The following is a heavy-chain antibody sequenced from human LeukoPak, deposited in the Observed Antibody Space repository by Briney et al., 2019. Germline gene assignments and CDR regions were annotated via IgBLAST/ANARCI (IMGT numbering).Heavy chain of an antibody. D-gene: IGHD5-18*01. V-gene: IGHV3-7*03. CDR1: GFTFSSYW. J-gene: IGHJ4*02. Sequence: GGSLRLSCAASGFTFSSYWMSWVRQAPGKGLEWVANIKQDGSEKYYVDSVKGRFTISRDNAKNSLYLQMNSLRDEDTALYHCAKERSLNGGYTDGYFDHWGQGTLVTVSS. CDR2: IKQDGSEK. CDR3: AKERSLNGGYTDGYFDH.